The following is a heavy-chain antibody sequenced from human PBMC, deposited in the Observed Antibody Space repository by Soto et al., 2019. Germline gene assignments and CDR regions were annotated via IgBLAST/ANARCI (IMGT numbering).Heavy chain of an antibody. CDR1: GFSFTTYS. V-gene: IGHV3-48*01. CDR2: ISSSNNTI. CDR3: ALRAGPL. D-gene: IGHD6-13*01. J-gene: IGHJ4*02. Sequence: GGSLRLSCAASGFSFTTYSMNWVRQAPGKGLEWISYISSSNNTIYYADSVKGRFTISRDNAKNSLYLQMNSLRAEDTAVYYCALRAGPLGGQGTLVTVSS.